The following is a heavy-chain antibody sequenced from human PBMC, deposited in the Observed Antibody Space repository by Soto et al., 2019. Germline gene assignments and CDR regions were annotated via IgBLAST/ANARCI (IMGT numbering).Heavy chain of an antibody. D-gene: IGHD5-12*01. J-gene: IGHJ4*02. CDR3: AREGYPFDY. V-gene: IGHV3-48*02. Sequence: EVQLVESGGGLVQPGGSLRLSCAACRFTFSSYSVKWVRQAPGKGLEWVSYISRSSSTIYYADSVKGRFTISRDNAKNSLYLQMNSLRDEDTAVYYCAREGYPFDYWGQGTLVTVSS. CDR2: ISRSSSTI. CDR1: RFTFSSYS.